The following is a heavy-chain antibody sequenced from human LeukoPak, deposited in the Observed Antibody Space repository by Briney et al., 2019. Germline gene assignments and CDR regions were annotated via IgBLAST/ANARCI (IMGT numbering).Heavy chain of an antibody. CDR1: GYTLTELS. Sequence: ASVKVSCKVSGYTLTELSMHWVRPAPGKGLEWMGGFDPEDGETIYAQKFQGRVTMTEDTSTDTAYMELSSLRSEDTAVYYCATGPLGQLVARDEYFQHWGQGTLVTVSS. D-gene: IGHD6-6*01. CDR3: ATGPLGQLVARDEYFQH. CDR2: FDPEDGET. J-gene: IGHJ1*01. V-gene: IGHV1-24*01.